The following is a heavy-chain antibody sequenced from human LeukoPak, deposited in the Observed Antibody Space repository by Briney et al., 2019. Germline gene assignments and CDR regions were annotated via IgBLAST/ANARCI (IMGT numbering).Heavy chain of an antibody. Sequence: GGSLRLPCAASGFTFSSYEMNWVRQAPGKGLEWVSYISSSGSTIYYADSVKGRFTISRDNAKNSLYLQMNSLRAEDTAVYYCARNCGGDCYGDYWGQGTLVTVSS. D-gene: IGHD2-21*02. CDR1: GFTFSSYE. V-gene: IGHV3-48*03. J-gene: IGHJ4*02. CDR2: ISSSGSTI. CDR3: ARNCGGDCYGDY.